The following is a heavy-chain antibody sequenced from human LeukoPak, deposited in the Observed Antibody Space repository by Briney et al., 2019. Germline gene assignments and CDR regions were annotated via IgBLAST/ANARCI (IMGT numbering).Heavy chain of an antibody. CDR3: ARESSSWYMVEDPGVNWFDP. CDR2: INPNSGGT. V-gene: IGHV1-2*02. CDR1: GYTFTGYY. Sequence: ASVKVSCKASGYTFTGYYMHWVRQAPGQGLEWMGWINPNSGGTNYAQKFQGRVTMTRDTSISTAYMELSRLRSDDTAVYYCARESSSWYMVEDPGVNWFDPWGQGTLVTVSS. D-gene: IGHD6-13*01. J-gene: IGHJ5*02.